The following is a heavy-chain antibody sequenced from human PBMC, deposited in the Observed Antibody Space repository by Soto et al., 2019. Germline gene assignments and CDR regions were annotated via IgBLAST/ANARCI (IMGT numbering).Heavy chain of an antibody. D-gene: IGHD6-19*01. Sequence: SGPTLVNPTQTLTLTCTFSGFSLSTSGVGVGWIRQPPGKALEWLALIYWDDDKRYSPSLKSRLTITKDTSKNQVVLTMTNMDPLDTATYYCAHSREIVAVSGTFWYFDYWGQGTLVTVSS. CDR1: GFSLSTSGVG. CDR3: AHSREIVAVSGTFWYFDY. J-gene: IGHJ4*02. CDR2: IYWDDDK. V-gene: IGHV2-5*02.